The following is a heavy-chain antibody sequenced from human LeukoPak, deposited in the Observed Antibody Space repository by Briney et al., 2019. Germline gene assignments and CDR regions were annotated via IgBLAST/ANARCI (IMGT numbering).Heavy chain of an antibody. D-gene: IGHD4-11*01. Sequence: GGSLRLSCAASGFTFSSYEMNWVRQAPGKGLEWVSYISSGGSTIYYEDSVKGRFTISRDNAKNSLYLQMNSLRAEDTAVYCCARHDYPDAFDIWGQGTMVTVSS. CDR3: ARHDYPDAFDI. CDR2: ISSGGSTI. V-gene: IGHV3-48*03. J-gene: IGHJ3*02. CDR1: GFTFSSYE.